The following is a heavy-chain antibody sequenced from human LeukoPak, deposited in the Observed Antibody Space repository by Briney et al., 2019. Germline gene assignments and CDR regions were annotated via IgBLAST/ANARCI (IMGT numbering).Heavy chain of an antibody. J-gene: IGHJ4*02. V-gene: IGHV3-7*01. D-gene: IGHD1-26*01. Sequence: PGGSLRLSCAASGFTFSNHWMTWVRQAPGKGLEWVANINQDGSEKYYVDSVKGRFTISRDNAKNSLYLQMDSLRAEDTAVYYCERQKVGTTIDYWGQGTLVTVSS. CDR2: INQDGSEK. CDR1: GFTFSNHW. CDR3: ERQKVGTTIDY.